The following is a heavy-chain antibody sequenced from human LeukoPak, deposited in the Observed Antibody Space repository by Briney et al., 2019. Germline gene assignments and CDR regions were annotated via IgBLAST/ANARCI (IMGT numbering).Heavy chain of an antibody. V-gene: IGHV3-53*01. D-gene: IGHD2-21*02. CDR3: ARGGDHEGDAFDI. J-gene: IGHJ3*02. CDR2: IYRGGST. CDR1: GVTVSSSS. Sequence: GGSLRLACAASGVTVSSSSMSWVRQAPGKGLEWVSVIYRGGSTSYADSVKGRFTISRDNPKNTLFFQMNSLRVEDTAVYYCARGGDHEGDAFDIWGQGTMVTVSS.